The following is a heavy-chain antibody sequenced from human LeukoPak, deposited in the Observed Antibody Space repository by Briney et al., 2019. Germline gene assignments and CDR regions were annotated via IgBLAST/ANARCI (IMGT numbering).Heavy chain of an antibody. Sequence: SVKVSCKASGGTFSNYAISWVRQAPGQGLEWMGGIIPVFGTANYAQKFQGRVTITTDESTSTAYMELSSLRSEDTAVYYCAVGSSSSDPVCLDYWGQGTLVTVSS. CDR3: AVGSSSSDPVCLDY. CDR1: GGTFSNYA. V-gene: IGHV1-69*05. D-gene: IGHD6-6*01. J-gene: IGHJ4*02. CDR2: IIPVFGTA.